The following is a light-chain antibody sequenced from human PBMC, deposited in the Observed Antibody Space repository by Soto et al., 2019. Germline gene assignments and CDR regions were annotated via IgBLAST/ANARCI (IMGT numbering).Light chain of an antibody. Sequence: DIQLTQSPSFLSASVGDRVTITCRASQDVSRYFAWYQQKPGKAPNLLIYAAYTLRSGVPSRFSGSGSETECTLTISSLQPEDFATYYCQQLNSYVFAFGPGTKVDIK. J-gene: IGKJ3*01. CDR2: AAY. V-gene: IGKV1-9*01. CDR3: QQLNSYVFA. CDR1: QDVSRY.